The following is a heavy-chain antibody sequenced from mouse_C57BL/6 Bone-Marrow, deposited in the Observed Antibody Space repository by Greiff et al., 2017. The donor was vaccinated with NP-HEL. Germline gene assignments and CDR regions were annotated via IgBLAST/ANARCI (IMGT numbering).Heavy chain of an antibody. V-gene: IGHV1-55*01. D-gene: IGHD1-1*01. CDR1: GYTFTSYW. Sequence: QVQLKQPGAELVKPGASVKMSCKASGYTFTSYWITWVKQRPGQGLEWIGDIYPGSGSTNYNEKFKSKATLTVDTSSSTAYMQRSSLTSEDSAVYYCALYYYYGSSPWGQGTLVTVSA. J-gene: IGHJ3*01. CDR3: ALYYYYGSSP. CDR2: IYPGSGST.